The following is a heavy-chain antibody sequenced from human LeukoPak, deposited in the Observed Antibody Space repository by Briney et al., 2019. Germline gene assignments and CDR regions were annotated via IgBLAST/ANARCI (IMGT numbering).Heavy chain of an antibody. CDR1: GFTFSSYS. Sequence: GGSLRLSCAASGFTFSSYSMNWVRQAPGKGLEWVSSISSSSSYIYYADSVKGRFTISRDNAKNSLYLQMNSLRAEDTAVYYCAKNLMARGVEWFDPWGQGTLVTVSS. D-gene: IGHD3-10*01. CDR3: AKNLMARGVEWFDP. V-gene: IGHV3-21*01. CDR2: ISSSSSYI. J-gene: IGHJ5*02.